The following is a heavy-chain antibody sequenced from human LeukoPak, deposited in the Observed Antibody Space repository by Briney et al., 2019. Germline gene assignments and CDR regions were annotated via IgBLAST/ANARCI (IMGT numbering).Heavy chain of an antibody. CDR1: GGSISNHY. V-gene: IGHV4-59*11. D-gene: IGHD6-19*01. Sequence: SETLSLTCTVSGGSISNHYWSCIRQPPGEELEWIGYIYNSGNSNYNPSLKSRGTISVDTSKNQFSLKLSSVTAADTAVYDCVRYVAVAGYYVYYGIDVWGQGATVTVSS. CDR3: VRYVAVAGYYVYYGIDV. CDR2: IYNSGNS. J-gene: IGHJ6*02.